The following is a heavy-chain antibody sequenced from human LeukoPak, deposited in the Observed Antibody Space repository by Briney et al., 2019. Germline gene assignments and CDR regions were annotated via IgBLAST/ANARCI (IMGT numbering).Heavy chain of an antibody. V-gene: IGHV1-18*01. Sequence: ASVKVSCMTSGYNFIVSVIGCVPQAPGEGLEWRGHISGYNGQTKYAQKFQGRVSMTRDTSTRAAYMELTNLRFDDTAVYYCARDEFYGSGSSGDDGLDIWGQGTMVSV. D-gene: IGHD3-10*01. CDR1: GYNFIVSV. J-gene: IGHJ3*02. CDR2: ISGYNGQT. CDR3: ARDEFYGSGSSGDDGLDI.